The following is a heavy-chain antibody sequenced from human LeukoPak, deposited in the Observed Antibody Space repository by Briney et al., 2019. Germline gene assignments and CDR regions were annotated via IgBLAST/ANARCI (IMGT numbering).Heavy chain of an antibody. J-gene: IGHJ4*02. CDR3: ARDIAIAVAGDFDY. Sequence: ASVKVSCKASGYTFTSYGISWVRQAPGQGLEWMGWISAYNGNTNYAQKLQGGVTMTTDTSTSTAYMELRNLRSDDTAVYYCARDIAIAVAGDFDYWGQGTLVTVSS. V-gene: IGHV1-18*01. CDR1: GYTFTSYG. D-gene: IGHD6-19*01. CDR2: ISAYNGNT.